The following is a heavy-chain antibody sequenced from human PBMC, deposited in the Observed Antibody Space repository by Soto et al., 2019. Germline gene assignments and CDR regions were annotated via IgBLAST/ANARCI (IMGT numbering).Heavy chain of an antibody. CDR3: ARQRARYPNWFDP. Sequence: SETLSLTCAVYGGSFSDFYWDWIRQSPGKGLGWIGSIYYSGSAYYNPSLKSRVTISVDTTRNQYSLKLSSVTDADTVGYFCARQRARYPNWFDPWGQGTLVTVSS. D-gene: IGHD1-26*01. J-gene: IGHJ5*02. CDR1: GGSFSDFY. V-gene: IGHV4-39*01. CDR2: IYYSGSA.